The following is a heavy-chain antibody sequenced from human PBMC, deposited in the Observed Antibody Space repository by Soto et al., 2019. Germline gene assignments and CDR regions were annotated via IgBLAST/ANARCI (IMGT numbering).Heavy chain of an antibody. D-gene: IGHD3-16*02. V-gene: IGHV4-39*07. CDR1: GGSISSGGYY. J-gene: IGHJ4*02. CDR3: ASARKTYYDYVWGSYRYCYFDY. Sequence: SETLSLTCTVSGGSISSGGYYWSWIRQPPGKGLEWIGEINHSGSTNYNPSLKSRVTISVDTSKNQFSLKLSSVTAADTAVYYCASARKTYYDYVWGSYRYCYFDYWGQGTLVTVSS. CDR2: INHSGST.